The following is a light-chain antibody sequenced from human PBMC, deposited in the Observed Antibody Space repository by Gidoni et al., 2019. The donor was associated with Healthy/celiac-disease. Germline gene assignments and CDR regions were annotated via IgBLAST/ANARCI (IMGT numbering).Light chain of an antibody. V-gene: IGKV1-5*03. CDR2: KAF. CDR1: QSISSW. J-gene: IGKJ1*01. Sequence: DIQMTQSPSHLSASVGDRVTITCRASQSISSWLAWYQQKPGKAPKLLIYKAFSLESGVPSRVSGSGSGTEFTLTISSLQPDDFATYYCQQYNSYPWTFGQGTKVEIK. CDR3: QQYNSYPWT.